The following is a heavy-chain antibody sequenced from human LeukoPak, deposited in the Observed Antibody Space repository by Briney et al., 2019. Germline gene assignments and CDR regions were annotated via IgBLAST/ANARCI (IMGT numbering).Heavy chain of an antibody. CDR1: GGSISSSSYY. J-gene: IGHJ4*02. V-gene: IGHV4-39*01. D-gene: IGHD4-17*01. Sequence: PSETLSLTCTVSGGSISSSSYYWGWIRQPPGKGLEWPGSIYYSGSTYYNPSLKSRVTISVDTSKNQFSLKLSSVTAADTAVYYCARLDGDYGNNFDYWGQGTLVTVSS. CDR2: IYYSGST. CDR3: ARLDGDYGNNFDY.